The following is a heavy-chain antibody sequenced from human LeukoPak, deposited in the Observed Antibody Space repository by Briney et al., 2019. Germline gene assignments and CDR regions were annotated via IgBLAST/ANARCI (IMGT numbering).Heavy chain of an antibody. J-gene: IGHJ1*01. V-gene: IGHV3-7*01. CDR3: ARDSPGYGAYVS. CDR1: GFTFSTYW. D-gene: IGHD5-12*01. CDR2: IKEDGSRE. Sequence: PGGSLRLSCAASGFTFSTYWMTWVSQAPGKGLEWVANIKEDGSREYYVDSVKGRFTISRDNAKNSLYLQMDSLTAEDTAVYYCARDSPGYGAYVSWGQGTLVSVPS.